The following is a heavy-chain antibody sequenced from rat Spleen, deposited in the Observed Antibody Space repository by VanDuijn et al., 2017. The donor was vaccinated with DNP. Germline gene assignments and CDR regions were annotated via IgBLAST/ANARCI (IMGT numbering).Heavy chain of an antibody. CDR2: ITTSGGRT. CDR3: ARWYNSGYYFDY. CDR1: RFTFNNYW. J-gene: IGHJ2*01. D-gene: IGHD4-3*01. V-gene: IGHV5-31*01. Sequence: EVQLVEAGGDLVQPGRSLKLSCVVSRFTFNNYWMTWFRQVPGKGLEWVASITTSGGRTYYPDSVTGRFTISRDNARNTLYLQMNSLGSEDTATYYCARWYNSGYYFDYWGQGVMVTVSS.